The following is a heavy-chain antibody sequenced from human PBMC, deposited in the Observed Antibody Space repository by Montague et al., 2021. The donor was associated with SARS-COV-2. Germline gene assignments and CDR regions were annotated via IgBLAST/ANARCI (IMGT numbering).Heavy chain of an antibody. Sequence: SETLSLTCTVSGGSISSYYWSWIRQPPGKGLEWIGYIYYSGSTXXXPSXXXRVTISVDTSKNQFSLKLSSVTAADTAVYYCARAPVARITIFGVVTSFDYWGQGTLVTVSS. CDR3: ARAPVARITIFGVVTSFDY. J-gene: IGHJ4*02. V-gene: IGHV4-59*01. D-gene: IGHD3-3*01. CDR1: GGSISSYY. CDR2: IYYSGST.